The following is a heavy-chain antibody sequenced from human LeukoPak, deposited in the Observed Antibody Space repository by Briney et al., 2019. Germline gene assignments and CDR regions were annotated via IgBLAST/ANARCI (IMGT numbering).Heavy chain of an antibody. V-gene: IGHV3-30*12. J-gene: IGHJ5*02. CDR2: IFYDGSKQ. CDR3: ARDVAARPRWFAP. Sequence: PGRSLRLSCAASGFTFSNYGMHWVRQAPGKGLECVAVIFYDGSKQYYTDSVKGRFTVSRDDSKSTLSLQMNSLRAEDTAVYYCARDVAARPRWFAPWGQGTLVTVSS. CDR1: GFTFSNYG. D-gene: IGHD6-6*01.